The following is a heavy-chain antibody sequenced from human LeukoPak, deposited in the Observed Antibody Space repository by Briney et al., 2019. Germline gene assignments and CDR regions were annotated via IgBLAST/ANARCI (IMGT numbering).Heavy chain of an antibody. J-gene: IGHJ4*02. Sequence: HGESLQISSKCSGSTFTSYWIGWVRQMPGKGLEWMGIIYPGDSDTRYSPSFQGQVTISADKSISTAYLQWSSLKASDTAMYYCARPAYYDSSGYFDYWGQGTLVTVSS. CDR3: ARPAYYDSSGYFDY. CDR1: GSTFTSYW. D-gene: IGHD3-22*01. CDR2: IYPGDSDT. V-gene: IGHV5-51*01.